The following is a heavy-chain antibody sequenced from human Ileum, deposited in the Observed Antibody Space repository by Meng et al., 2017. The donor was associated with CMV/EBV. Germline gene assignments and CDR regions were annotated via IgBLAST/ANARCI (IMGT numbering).Heavy chain of an antibody. J-gene: IGHJ4*02. CDR1: GFSLSAHY. CDR3: VKDAYSGSGYYDY. Sequence: EVQLVESGGGLVQPGGSLRLSCAASGFSLSAHYVDWVRQAPGKGLEWVGRSGCKINNYNTEYAASVKGRFIISRDDSKNSVYLQMNSLKTEDTAVYYCVKDAYSGSGYYDYWGQGTLVTVSS. V-gene: IGHV3-72*01. D-gene: IGHD3-10*01. CDR2: SGCKINNYNT.